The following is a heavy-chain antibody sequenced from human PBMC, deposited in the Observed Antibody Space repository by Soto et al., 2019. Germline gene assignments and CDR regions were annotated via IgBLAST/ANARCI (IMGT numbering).Heavy chain of an antibody. Sequence: EVQLLESGGRLVQPGGSLRLSCATSGFTFSSYAMAWVRQAPGKGLEWVSAISGSGGITYHAASVKGRFSISRDNSRNMLYLQMNSLGAEDTAVYYCARAAHYDFWSGYYYMDVWGIGTTVTVSS. CDR3: ARAAHYDFWSGYYYMDV. J-gene: IGHJ6*03. D-gene: IGHD3-3*01. CDR2: ISGSGGIT. V-gene: IGHV3-23*01. CDR1: GFTFSSYA.